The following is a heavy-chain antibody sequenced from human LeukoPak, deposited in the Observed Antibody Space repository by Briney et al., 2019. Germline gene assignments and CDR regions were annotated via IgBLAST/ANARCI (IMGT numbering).Heavy chain of an antibody. CDR1: GFTFSSYW. CDR2: IKQDGSEK. D-gene: IGHD1-1*01. Sequence: GGSLRLFCAASGFTFSSYWVSWVRQAPGKGLEWVANIKQDGSEKYYVDSVKGRFTISRDNAKNSLYLQMNSLRAEDTAVYYCARDLEPDAFDIWGQGTMVTVSS. CDR3: ARDLEPDAFDI. V-gene: IGHV3-7*01. J-gene: IGHJ3*02.